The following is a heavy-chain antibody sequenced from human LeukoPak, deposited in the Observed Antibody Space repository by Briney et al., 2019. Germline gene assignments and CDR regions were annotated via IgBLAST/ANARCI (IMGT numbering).Heavy chain of an antibody. CDR2: ISSSSSYI. V-gene: IGHV3-21*01. Sequence: PGGSLRLSCAASGFTFSSYSMNWVRQAPGKGLEWVSSISSSSSYIYYADSVKGRFTISRDNAKNSLCLQMNSLRAEDTAVYYCAREVEQWPYYFDYWGQGTLVTVSS. J-gene: IGHJ4*02. CDR1: GFTFSSYS. D-gene: IGHD6-19*01. CDR3: AREVEQWPYYFDY.